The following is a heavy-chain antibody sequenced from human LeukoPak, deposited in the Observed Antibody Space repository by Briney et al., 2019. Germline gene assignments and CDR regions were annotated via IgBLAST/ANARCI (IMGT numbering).Heavy chain of an antibody. J-gene: IGHJ4*02. CDR2: IHYSGSN. CDR3: GRGSPWYYFDY. CDR1: GGSISSYY. V-gene: IGHV4-59*08. Sequence: PSETLSLTCTVSGGSISSYYWSWTRQPPGKGLEWVGYIHYSGSNKYNPSLKSRVTISVDTTKNQFLLKLSSETAADAAVYYCGRGSPWYYFDYWGQGTLVTVSS.